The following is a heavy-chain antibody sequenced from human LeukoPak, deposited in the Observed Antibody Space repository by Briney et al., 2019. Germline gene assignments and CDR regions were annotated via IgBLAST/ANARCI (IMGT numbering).Heavy chain of an antibody. CDR1: GFIFSNNG. J-gene: IGHJ5*02. CDR2: INPSGGNT. D-gene: IGHD3-22*01. CDR3: AKALYDSPLAGDP. V-gene: IGHV3-23*01. Sequence: GGSLRLSCAASGFIFSNNGMAWVRQAPGKGLEWVSSINPSGGNTHYADSVKGRFTISRDNSKNTLFLHMNSLRVEDTAIYYCAKALYDSPLAGDPWGQGTLVTVSS.